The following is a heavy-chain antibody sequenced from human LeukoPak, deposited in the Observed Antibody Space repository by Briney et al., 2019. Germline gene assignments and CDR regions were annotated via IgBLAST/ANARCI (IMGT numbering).Heavy chain of an antibody. V-gene: IGHV4-34*01. CDR2: INHSGST. D-gene: IGHD6-13*01. CDR1: GGSFSGYY. CDR3: ASGRQLVHFDY. Sequence: SETLSLTCAVYGGSFSGYYWSWIRQPPGKGLEWIGEINHSGSTNYNPSLKSRVTISVDTSKNQFSLKLSSVTAADTAVYYCASGRQLVHFDYWGQGTLVTVSS. J-gene: IGHJ4*02.